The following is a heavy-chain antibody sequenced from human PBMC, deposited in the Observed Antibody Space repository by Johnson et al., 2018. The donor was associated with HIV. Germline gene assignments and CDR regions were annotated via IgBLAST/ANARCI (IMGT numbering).Heavy chain of an antibody. CDR1: GFTFSSYG. CDR2: ISYDGSNK. Sequence: QLVESGGGLVQPGGSLRLSCAASGFTFSSYGMHWVRQAPGKGLEWVAVISYDGSNKYYADSVKGRFTISRDNSKNTLYLQMNSLRAEDTAVYYCASPYESIGYYAFHIWGQGTMVTVSS. D-gene: IGHD3-22*01. CDR3: ASPYESIGYYAFHI. J-gene: IGHJ3*02. V-gene: IGHV3-30*03.